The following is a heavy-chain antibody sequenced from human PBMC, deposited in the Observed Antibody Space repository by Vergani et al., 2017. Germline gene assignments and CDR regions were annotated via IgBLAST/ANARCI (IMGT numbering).Heavy chain of an antibody. J-gene: IGHJ5*02. CDR3: ARGVAGTGGWFDP. D-gene: IGHD6-19*01. CDR1: GGTFSSYT. CDR2: IIPILGIA. V-gene: IGHV1-69*02. Sequence: QVQLVQSGAEVKKPGSSVKVSCKASGGTFSSYTISWVRQAPGQGLEWMGRIIPILGIANYAQKFQGRVTITADKSTSTAYMELSSLRSEDTAVYYCARGVAGTGGWFDPWGQGTLVTVSS.